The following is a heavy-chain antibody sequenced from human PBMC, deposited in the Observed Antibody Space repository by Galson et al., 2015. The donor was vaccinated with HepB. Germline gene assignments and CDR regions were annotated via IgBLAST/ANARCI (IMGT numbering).Heavy chain of an antibody. J-gene: IGHJ4*02. V-gene: IGHV1-3*01. Sequence: SVKVSCKASGYTFTSYAMHWVRQAPGQRLEWMGWINAGNGNTKYSQKFQGRVTITRDTSASTAYMELSSLRSEDTAVYYCAREGVDIVSLYFDYWGQGTLVTVSA. CDR3: AREGVDIVSLYFDY. D-gene: IGHD2-15*01. CDR2: INAGNGNT. CDR1: GYTFTSYA.